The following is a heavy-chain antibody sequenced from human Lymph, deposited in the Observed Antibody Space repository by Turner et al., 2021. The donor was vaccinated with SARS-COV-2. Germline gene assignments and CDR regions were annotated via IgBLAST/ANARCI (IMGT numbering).Heavy chain of an antibody. CDR3: ARDYSSSSYLVSWFDP. CDR2: IWYDGSNK. D-gene: IGHD6-6*01. Sequence: QVQLVESGGGVVQPGRSLRLSCAASGFTFSSYGMQWVRQAPGKGLVWVVVIWYDGSNKYYADSVKSRFTISRDNSKNTLYLQMNSLRAEDTAVYYCARDYSSSSYLVSWFDPWGQGTLVTVSS. J-gene: IGHJ5*02. V-gene: IGHV3-33*01. CDR1: GFTFSSYG.